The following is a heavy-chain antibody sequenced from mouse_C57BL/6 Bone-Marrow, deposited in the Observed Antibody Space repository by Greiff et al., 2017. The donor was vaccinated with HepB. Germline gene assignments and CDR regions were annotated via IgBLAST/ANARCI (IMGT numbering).Heavy chain of an antibody. CDR1: GYTFTDYY. CDR2: IYPGSGNT. Sequence: QVQLQQSGAELVRPGASVKLSCKASGYTFTDYYINWVKQRPGQGLEWIARIYPGSGNTYYNEKFKGKATLTAEKSSSTAYMQLSSLTSEDSAVYFCAGNYGSSRSYWYFDVWGTGTTVTVSS. V-gene: IGHV1-76*01. D-gene: IGHD1-1*01. CDR3: AGNYGSSRSYWYFDV. J-gene: IGHJ1*03.